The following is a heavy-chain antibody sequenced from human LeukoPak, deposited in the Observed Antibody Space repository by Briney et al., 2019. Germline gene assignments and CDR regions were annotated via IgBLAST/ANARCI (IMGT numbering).Heavy chain of an antibody. V-gene: IGHV3-21*01. CDR3: ARDLLGYCSSTSCYTSDYMDV. CDR1: GFTFSSYS. D-gene: IGHD2-2*02. Sequence: GGSLRLSCAASGFTFSSYSMNWVRQAPGKGLEWVSSISSSSSYIYYADSVKGRFTISRDNAKNSLYLQMNSLRAEDTAVYYCARDLLGYCSSTSCYTSDYMDVWGKGTTVTVSS. CDR2: ISSSSSYI. J-gene: IGHJ6*03.